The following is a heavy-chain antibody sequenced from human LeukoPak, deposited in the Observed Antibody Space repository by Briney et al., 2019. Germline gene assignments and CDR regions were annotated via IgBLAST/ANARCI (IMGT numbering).Heavy chain of an antibody. CDR2: ISSGGYTI. D-gene: IGHD3-22*01. Sequence: GGSLRLSCTVSGFTVSSNSMSWVRQAPGKGLEWVSSISSGGYTIKYHDSVRGRFIISRDNANNSLYLQMNSLRGDDTASYYCATDSGGFSYWGQGILVAVSS. CDR1: GFTVSSNS. CDR3: ATDSGGFSY. V-gene: IGHV3-48*04. J-gene: IGHJ4*02.